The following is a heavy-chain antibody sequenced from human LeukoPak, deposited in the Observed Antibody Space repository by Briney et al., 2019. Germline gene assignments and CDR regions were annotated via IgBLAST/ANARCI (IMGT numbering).Heavy chain of an antibody. CDR3: ARYGSGSFSQTLDY. V-gene: IGHV3-53*01. CDR1: GFTFSSYA. D-gene: IGHD3-10*01. J-gene: IGHJ4*02. Sequence: GGSLRLSCAASGFTFSSYAMNWVRQAPGKGLEWVSLISSGGGTYYADSVKGRFTISRDSSKNTLYLQMNSLRAEDTAVYYCARYGSGSFSQTLDYWGQGTLVTVSS. CDR2: ISSGGGT.